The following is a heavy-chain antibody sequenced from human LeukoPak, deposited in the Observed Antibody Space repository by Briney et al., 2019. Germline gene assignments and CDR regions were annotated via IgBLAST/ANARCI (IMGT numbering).Heavy chain of an antibody. J-gene: IGHJ4*02. CDR2: IYSGGST. V-gene: IGHV3-66*01. Sequence: GGSLRLSCAASGFTVSSNYMSWVRQAPGKGLEWVSVIYSGGSTYYADSVKGRFTISRDNSKNTLYLQMNSLRAEDTAVYYCARDDYGDSNGENWGQGTLVTVSS. D-gene: IGHD4-17*01. CDR3: ARDDYGDSNGEN. CDR1: GFTVSSNY.